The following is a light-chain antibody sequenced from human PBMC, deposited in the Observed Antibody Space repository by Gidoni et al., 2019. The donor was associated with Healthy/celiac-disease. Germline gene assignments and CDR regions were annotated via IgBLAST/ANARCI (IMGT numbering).Light chain of an antibody. V-gene: IGLV2-14*01. J-gene: IGLJ3*02. CDR2: DVS. CDR3: SSYASSTTLGV. CDR1: SNDVGGYSY. Sequence: QSALTPPASVSGSPGQSITISCTGSSNDVGGYSYVSWYQQVPGKAPQLMIYDVSNRPSGVSDRFSGSKSGNTASLTISGLQAEDEAYYYCSSYASSTTLGVFGGGTKLTVL.